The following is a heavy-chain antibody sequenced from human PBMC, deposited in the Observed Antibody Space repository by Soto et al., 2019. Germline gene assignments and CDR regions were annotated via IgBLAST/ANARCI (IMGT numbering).Heavy chain of an antibody. Sequence: GSLRLSCAVSGFIFSRYNMNWVRQAPGKGLEWVSSIGTSGSYIYDTDSVKGRFTISRDNTKDSLYLQMNSLRAEDTAIYYCARGSAFIGLDYWGQGTPVTVSS. CDR1: GFIFSRYN. CDR3: ARGSAFIGLDY. V-gene: IGHV3-21*01. J-gene: IGHJ4*02. D-gene: IGHD1-26*01. CDR2: IGTSGSYI.